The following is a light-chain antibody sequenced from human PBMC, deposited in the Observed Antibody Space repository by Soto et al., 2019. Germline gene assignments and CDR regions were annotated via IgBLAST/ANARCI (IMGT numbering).Light chain of an antibody. V-gene: IGLV2-14*03. CDR2: DVS. CDR3: SSYPTNTVI. J-gene: IGLJ2*01. Sequence: QSVLTQPASVSGSPGQSITISCTGPSSDIGDYNFVSWYQQHTGKAPKLMIYDVSYRPSGVSNRFSGSKSGNTASLTISGLQAEDEADYYGSSYPTNTVIFGGGTQLTVL. CDR1: SSDIGDYNF.